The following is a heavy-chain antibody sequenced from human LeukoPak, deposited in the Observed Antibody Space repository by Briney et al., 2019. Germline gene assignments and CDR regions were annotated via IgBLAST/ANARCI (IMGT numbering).Heavy chain of an antibody. D-gene: IGHD3-22*01. J-gene: IGHJ4*02. CDR2: ISYDGSNK. V-gene: IGHV3-30*03. CDR1: GFTFSSYG. CDR3: ARASSRDSSGYYFDY. Sequence: PGGSLRLSCAASGFTFSSYGMHWVRQAPGKGLEWVAVISYDGSNKYYADSVKGRFTISRDNSKNTLYLQMNSLRAEDTAVYYCARASSRDSSGYYFDYWGQGTLVTVSS.